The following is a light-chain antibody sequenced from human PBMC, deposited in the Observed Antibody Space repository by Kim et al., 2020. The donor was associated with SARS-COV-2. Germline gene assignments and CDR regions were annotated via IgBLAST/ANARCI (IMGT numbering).Light chain of an antibody. V-gene: IGKV1-17*01. CDR3: LQHDSYPWT. J-gene: IGKJ1*01. Sequence: ASVGYRVTIPGRPSQGISADLGRFQQKAGKAPKRLIYAASILQSGVPSRFSGSGLGTKFTLPIDSLQSEDFASSFCLQHDSYPWTFGQGTKVDIK. CDR1: QGISAD. CDR2: AAS.